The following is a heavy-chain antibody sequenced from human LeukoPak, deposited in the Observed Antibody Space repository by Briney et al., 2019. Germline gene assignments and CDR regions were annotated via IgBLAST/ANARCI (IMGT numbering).Heavy chain of an antibody. CDR3: AKAWYHNWFDP. CDR1: GFTFSNYA. D-gene: IGHD2-15*01. V-gene: IGHV3-23*01. Sequence: GGSLRLSCAASGFTFSNYAMSWVRQAPGKGLEWVSAISGSGGSTYYADSVKGRFTISRDNSKNTLYLQMNSLRVEDTAVYYCAKAWYHNWFDPWGQGTLVTVSS. CDR2: ISGSGGST. J-gene: IGHJ5*02.